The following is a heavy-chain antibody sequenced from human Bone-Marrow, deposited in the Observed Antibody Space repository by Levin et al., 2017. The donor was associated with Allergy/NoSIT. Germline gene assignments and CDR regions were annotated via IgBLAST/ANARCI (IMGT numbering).Heavy chain of an antibody. CDR1: GYSISSGYY. V-gene: IGHV4-38-2*01. CDR3: ARGYYDVWSGYYGHGMDG. Sequence: PSETLSLTCAVSGYSISSGYYWGWIRQPPGKGLEWIGSIYHSGSTYYNPSLKSRLTTSLDTSKNQFSLKLSSVTAAATAVYYCARGYYDVWSGYYGHGMDGWGQGTTVTVSS. CDR2: IYHSGST. D-gene: IGHD3-3*01. J-gene: IGHJ6*02.